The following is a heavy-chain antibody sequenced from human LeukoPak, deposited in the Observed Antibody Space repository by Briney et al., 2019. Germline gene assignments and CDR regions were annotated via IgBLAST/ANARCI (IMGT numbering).Heavy chain of an antibody. Sequence: SETLSLTCGVSGGSISGTNWWSWVRQPPGQGLEGIGEISLAGQTNYNPSLNGRVTMSLDKSSNQLSLHLTSVTAADTATYFCSREGGPFCPFGYWGQGTLVIVSS. D-gene: IGHD1-26*01. CDR3: SREGGPFCPFGY. CDR1: GGSISGTNW. J-gene: IGHJ4*02. CDR2: ISLAGQT. V-gene: IGHV4/OR15-8*02.